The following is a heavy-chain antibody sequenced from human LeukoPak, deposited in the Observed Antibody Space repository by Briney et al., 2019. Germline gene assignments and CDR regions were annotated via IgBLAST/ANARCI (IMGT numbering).Heavy chain of an antibody. CDR3: ARVGYDFWSGYSSYYFDY. D-gene: IGHD3-3*01. CDR1: GFTFSSYE. CDR2: ISSSGSTI. Sequence: GGSLRLSCAASGFTFSSYEMSWVRQAPGKGLEWVSYISSSGSTIYYADSVKGRFTISRDNAKNSLYLQMNGLRAEDTAVYYCARVGYDFWSGYSSYYFDYWGQGTLVTVSS. J-gene: IGHJ4*02. V-gene: IGHV3-48*03.